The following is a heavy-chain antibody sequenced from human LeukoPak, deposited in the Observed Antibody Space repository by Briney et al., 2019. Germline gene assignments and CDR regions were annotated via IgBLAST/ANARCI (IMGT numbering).Heavy chain of an antibody. Sequence: GGSLRHSCAASGFTFSSYSMNWVRQAPGKGLEWVSYISSSSSTIYYADSVKGRFTISRDDSKNTLYLQMNSLRADDTAVYYCAKDLGRYRNNFFDYWGQGNLVTLSS. CDR2: ISSSSSTI. CDR3: AKDLGRYRNNFFDY. CDR1: GFTFSSYS. V-gene: IGHV3-48*04. J-gene: IGHJ4*02. D-gene: IGHD1-26*01.